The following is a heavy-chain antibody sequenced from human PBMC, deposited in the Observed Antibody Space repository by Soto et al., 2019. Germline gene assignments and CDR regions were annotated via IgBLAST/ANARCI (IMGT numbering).Heavy chain of an antibody. J-gene: IGHJ6*02. CDR3: ARAMVRGVKQYYYYGMDV. Sequence: GGSLRLSCAASGFTFSSYAMHWVRQAPGKGLEYVSAISSNGGSTYYANSVKGRFTISRDNSKNTLYLQMGSLRAEDMAVYYCARAMVRGVKQYYYYGMDVWGQGTTVTVSS. CDR2: ISSNGGST. V-gene: IGHV3-64*01. D-gene: IGHD3-10*01. CDR1: GFTFSSYA.